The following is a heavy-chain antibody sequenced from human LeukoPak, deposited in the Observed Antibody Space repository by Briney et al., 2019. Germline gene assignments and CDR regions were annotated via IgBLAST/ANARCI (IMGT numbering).Heavy chain of an antibody. CDR3: ARDHTRKDIVVVPAAMGAYYFDY. CDR2: IYTSGST. J-gene: IGHJ4*02. Sequence: SETLSLTCTVSGGSISSCYWSWIRQPAGKGLEWIGRIYTSGSTNYNPSLKSRVTMSVDTSKNQFSLKLSSVTAADTAVYYCARDHTRKDIVVVPAAMGAYYFDYWGQGTLVTVSS. V-gene: IGHV4-4*07. D-gene: IGHD2-2*01. CDR1: GGSISSCY.